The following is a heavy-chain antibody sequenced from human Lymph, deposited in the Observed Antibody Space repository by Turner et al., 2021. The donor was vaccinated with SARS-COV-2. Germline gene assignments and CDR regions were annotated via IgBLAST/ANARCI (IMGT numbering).Heavy chain of an antibody. CDR2: INPNSGGT. D-gene: IGHD3-10*01. J-gene: IGHJ4*02. CDR3: ARSRDLQSMVRGVDPFDY. Sequence: QVQLVQSGAAVKKPGASVKVPCKAFGYTFTGYYMPWVRQAPGQGLEWMGWINPNSGGTNYAQKFQGRVTMTRDTSISTAYMELSRLRSDDTAVYYCARSRDLQSMVRGVDPFDYWGQGTLVTVSS. V-gene: IGHV1-2*02. CDR1: GYTFTGYY.